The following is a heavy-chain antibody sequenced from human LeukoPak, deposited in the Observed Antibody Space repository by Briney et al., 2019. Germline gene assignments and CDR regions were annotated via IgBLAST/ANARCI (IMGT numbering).Heavy chain of an antibody. V-gene: IGHV1-46*01. D-gene: IGHD3-22*01. CDR1: GYTFTSYY. CDR2: INPSGGST. Sequence: ASVKVSCKASGYTFTSYYMHWVRQAPGQGLEWRGIINPSGGSTSYAQKFQGRVTMTRDTSTSTVYMELSSLRSEDTAVYYCARLTYYYDSSGLYFDYWGQGTLVTVSS. CDR3: ARLTYYYDSSGLYFDY. J-gene: IGHJ4*02.